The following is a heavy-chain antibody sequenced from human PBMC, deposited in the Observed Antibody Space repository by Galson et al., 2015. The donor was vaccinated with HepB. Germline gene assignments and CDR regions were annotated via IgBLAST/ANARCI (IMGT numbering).Heavy chain of an antibody. CDR2: INTYNGNT. CDR1: GYIFTDYG. V-gene: IGHV1-18*01. J-gene: IGHJ4*02. Sequence: SVKVSCKASGYIFTDYGVNWVRQAPGQGLEWMGWINTYNGNTNFAQRFQGRVSMTTNTSTTTAYMELRSLTSDDTAVYYCARVARTSYYFDYWGQGTLVTVSS. CDR3: ARVARTSYYFDY.